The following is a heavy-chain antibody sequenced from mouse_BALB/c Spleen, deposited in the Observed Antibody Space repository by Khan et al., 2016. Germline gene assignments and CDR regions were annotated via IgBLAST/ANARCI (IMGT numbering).Heavy chain of an antibody. Sequence: EVQLQESGPDLVKPSQSLSLTCTVTGYSITSGYSWHWIRQFPGNKLERMGYIHYSGGTNYIPSLKSRISITRDTSKNPFFLQWNSVTPEDTATYYCTRSHGYYGMDYWGQGTSVTVSS. CDR2: IHYSGGT. CDR3: TRSHGYYGMDY. CDR1: GYSITSGYS. V-gene: IGHV3-1*02. J-gene: IGHJ4*01.